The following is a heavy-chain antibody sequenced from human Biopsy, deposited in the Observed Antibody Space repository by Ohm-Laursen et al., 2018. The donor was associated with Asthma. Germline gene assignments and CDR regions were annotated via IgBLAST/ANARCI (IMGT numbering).Heavy chain of an antibody. CDR2: INSDGSSL. CDR1: GFSFSTYW. CDR3: AVLGRITNAY. D-gene: IGHD1-20*01. V-gene: IGHV3-74*01. Sequence: SLRLSCAASGFSFSTYWMHWVRQAPGKGLVWVARINSDGSSLSYADSVKGRFTVSRDNAKNTLYLQMNSLRGEDTAVYYCAVLGRITNAYWGQGTLATASS. J-gene: IGHJ4*02.